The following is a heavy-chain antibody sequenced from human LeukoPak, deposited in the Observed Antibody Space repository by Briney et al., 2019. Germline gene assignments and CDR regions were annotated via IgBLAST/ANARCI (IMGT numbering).Heavy chain of an antibody. CDR1: GFTFSSYG. J-gene: IGHJ3*02. D-gene: IGHD6-13*01. CDR3: ARDGVAATKDAFDI. CDR2: IWYDGSNK. Sequence: GSLRLSCAASGFTFSSYGMHWVRQAPGKGLEWVAVIWYDGSNKYYADSVKGRFTISRDNSKNTLYLQMNSLRAEDTAVYYCARDGVAATKDAFDIWGQGTMVTVSS. V-gene: IGHV3-33*01.